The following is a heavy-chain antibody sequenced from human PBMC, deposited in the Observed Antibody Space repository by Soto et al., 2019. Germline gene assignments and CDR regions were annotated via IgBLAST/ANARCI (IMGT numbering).Heavy chain of an antibody. J-gene: IGHJ5*01. V-gene: IGHV4-59*01. D-gene: IGHD6-13*01. CDR2: IYYSGGT. CDR3: ARCYSSPWFDP. Sequence: PSETPSLTCTVAGGFISIYYWSWIRQPPGKGLEWIGYIYYSGGTNYNPSLKSRVTISVDTSQYQFSLKPSSVTAADTAVYYFARCYSSPWFDPWGQGTLVTVSS. CDR1: GGFISIYY.